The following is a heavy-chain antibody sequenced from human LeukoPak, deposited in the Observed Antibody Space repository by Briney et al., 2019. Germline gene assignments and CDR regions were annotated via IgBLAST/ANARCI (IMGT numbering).Heavy chain of an antibody. CDR1: GLTVSSNY. V-gene: IGHV3-53*01. J-gene: IGHJ4*02. Sequence: GGSLRLSCAVSGLTVSSNYMSWVRQAPGKGLEWVSAIHSGGSTFYADSVKGRFTISRDNSKNTLYLQMNSLRAEDTAVYYCARDPYNSGSSYFDYWGQGTLVTVSS. CDR3: ARDPYNSGSSYFDY. CDR2: IHSGGST. D-gene: IGHD3-10*01.